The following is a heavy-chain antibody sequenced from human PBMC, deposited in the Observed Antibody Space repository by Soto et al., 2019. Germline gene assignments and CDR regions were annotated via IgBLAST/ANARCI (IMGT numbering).Heavy chain of an antibody. J-gene: IGHJ4*02. CDR2: IYYSGST. CDR1: GGSISSSSYY. V-gene: IGHV4-39*07. D-gene: IGHD3-9*01. Sequence: SETLSLTCTVSGGSISSSSYYWGWIRQPPGKGLEWIGSIYYSGSTYYNPSLKSRVTISVDTSKNQFSLNLRSVTAADTAMYYCTRALLKSIDYWGQGTLVTVSS. CDR3: TRALLKSIDY.